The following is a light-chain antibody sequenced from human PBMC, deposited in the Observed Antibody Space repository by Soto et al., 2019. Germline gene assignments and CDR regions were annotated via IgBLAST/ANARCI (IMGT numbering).Light chain of an antibody. J-gene: IGKJ1*01. CDR1: QSISSY. V-gene: IGKV1-39*01. Sequence: DIQMTQSPSSLSASVGDRVTITCRASQSISSYLNWYQQKPGKAPKLLIYAASSLQSGVPSRFSGSGSGTDFTLTISSLQPEDFANYYCQQSYSTPPWTFGQGIKVDIK. CDR2: AAS. CDR3: QQSYSTPPWT.